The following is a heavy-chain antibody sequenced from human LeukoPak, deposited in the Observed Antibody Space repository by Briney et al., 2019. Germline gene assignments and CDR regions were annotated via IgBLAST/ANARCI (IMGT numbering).Heavy chain of an antibody. CDR2: IKQDGSEK. CDR1: GFTFSGYW. D-gene: IGHD3-22*01. CDR3: ARGHYDSGAYYSYFHY. J-gene: IGHJ4*02. Sequence: GGSLRLSCAASGFTFSGYWMSWVRQAPGKGLEWVANIKQDGSEKYYVDSVKGLFTISRDNAKNSLYLQMNSLRAEDTAVYYCARGHYDSGAYYSYFHYWGQGTLVTDSS. V-gene: IGHV3-7*03.